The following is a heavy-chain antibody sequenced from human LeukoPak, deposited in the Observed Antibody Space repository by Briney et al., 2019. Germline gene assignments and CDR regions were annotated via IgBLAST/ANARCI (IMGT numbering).Heavy chain of an antibody. Sequence: GGSLRLSCAASGFTFSSYWMSWVRQAPGKGLEWVANIKQDGREKYSVDSVKGRFTISRDNAKNSLYLQMNSLRAEDTAVYYCARESTADSFDYWGQGTLVTVSS. V-gene: IGHV3-7*01. CDR1: GFTFSSYW. J-gene: IGHJ4*02. CDR3: ARESTADSFDY. CDR2: IKQDGREK. D-gene: IGHD2-2*01.